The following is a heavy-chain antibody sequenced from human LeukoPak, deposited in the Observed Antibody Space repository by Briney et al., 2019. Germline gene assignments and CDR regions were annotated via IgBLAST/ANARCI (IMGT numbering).Heavy chain of an antibody. D-gene: IGHD2/OR15-2a*01. V-gene: IGHV3-7*01. J-gene: IGHJ4*02. CDR2: IKHDGSEK. Sequence: QPGGSLRLSCAGSGFTFSSHWMTWVRQTPGKGLEWVASIKHDGSEKNYVDSVKGRFTISKDNAKNTVYLQMNSLRAEDTAVYYCVSFYETYWGRGTLVTVSS. CDR1: GFTFSSHW. CDR3: VSFYETY.